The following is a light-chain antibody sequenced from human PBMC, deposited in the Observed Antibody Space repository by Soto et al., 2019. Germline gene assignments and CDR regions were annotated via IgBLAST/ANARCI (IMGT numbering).Light chain of an antibody. V-gene: IGKV1-39*01. J-gene: IGKJ5*01. CDR2: AAS. CDR3: QQSYRTPRT. Sequence: DIQMTQSPSSLSASVGDRVTITCRASQSIRSYLNWYQQKPGKAPKLLIYAASSLQSGVPSRFSGSGSGTDFTLTIISLQPEDFATYYCQQSYRTPRTFGQGTRLEIK. CDR1: QSIRSY.